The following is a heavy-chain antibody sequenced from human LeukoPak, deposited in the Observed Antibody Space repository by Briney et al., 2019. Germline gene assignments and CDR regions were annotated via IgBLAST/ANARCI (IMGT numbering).Heavy chain of an antibody. CDR2: INPKTGVT. V-gene: IGHV1-2*02. CDR1: GYSFTDYY. Sequence: ASVKVSCKASGYSFTDYYLHWVRQAPGHGLEWMGWINPKTGVTKYAQNFQGRVTMTRDTSISTAYMEVSRLRSDDTAVFYCARDLAMYSPDLDYWGQGTLVTVSS. J-gene: IGHJ4*02. D-gene: IGHD1-26*01. CDR3: ARDLAMYSPDLDY.